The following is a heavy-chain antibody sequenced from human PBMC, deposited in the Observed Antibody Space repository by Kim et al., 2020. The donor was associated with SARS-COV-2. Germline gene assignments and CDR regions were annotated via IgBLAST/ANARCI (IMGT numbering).Heavy chain of an antibody. J-gene: IGHJ4*02. CDR2: INHSGST. CDR3: ARGGFSVQPRYCSGGSCYPRGINYFDY. CDR1: GGSFSGYY. V-gene: IGHV4-34*01. D-gene: IGHD2-15*01. Sequence: SETLSLTCAVYGGSFSGYYWSWIRQPPGKGLEWIGEINHSGSTNYNPSLKSRVTISVDTSKNQFSLKLSSVTAADTAVYYCARGGFSVQPRYCSGGSCYPRGINYFDYWGQGTLVTVSS.